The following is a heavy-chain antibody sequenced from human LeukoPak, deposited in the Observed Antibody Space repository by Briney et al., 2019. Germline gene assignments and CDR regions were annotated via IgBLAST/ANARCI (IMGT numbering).Heavy chain of an antibody. CDR3: ARGPHDYTSGWYT. D-gene: IGHD6-19*01. Sequence: GSLRLSCAASGFTFNNAWMNWIRQPPGKGLEWIGEISHSGRINYNPSLKSRVSISVDMSKNQFSLKLRSVTAADTAVYYCARGPHDYTSGWYTWGQGTLVTVSS. V-gene: IGHV4-34*01. J-gene: IGHJ5*02. CDR2: ISHSGRI. CDR1: GFTFNNAW.